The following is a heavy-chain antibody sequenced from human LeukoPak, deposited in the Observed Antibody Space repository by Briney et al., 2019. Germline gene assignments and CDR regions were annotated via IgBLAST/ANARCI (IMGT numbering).Heavy chain of an antibody. V-gene: IGHV1-2*06. CDR3: ARGHSSGWGYYFDY. CDR2: INPNSGGT. CDR1: GYTFTGYY. J-gene: IGHJ4*02. Sequence: ASVKVSCKASGYTFTGYYMHWVRQAPGQGLEWMGRINPNSGGTNYAQKFQGRVTMTRDTSISTAYMELSRLRSDDTAVYYCARGHSSGWGYYFDYWGQGTLVTVSS. D-gene: IGHD6-19*01.